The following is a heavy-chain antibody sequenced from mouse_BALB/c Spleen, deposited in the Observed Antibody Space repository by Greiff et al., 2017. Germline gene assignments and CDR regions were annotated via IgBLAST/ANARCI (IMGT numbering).Heavy chain of an antibody. J-gene: IGHJ4*01. CDR1: GFTFSSYG. CDR3: ARDQLNDGYYYAMDY. CDR2: INSNGGST. D-gene: IGHD2-3*01. V-gene: IGHV5-6-3*01. Sequence: EVKVVESGGGLVQPGGSLKLSCAASGFTFSSYGMSWVRQTPDKRLELVATINSNGGSTYYPDSVKGRFTISRDNAKNTLYLQMSSLKSEDTAMYYCARDQLNDGYYYAMDYWGQGTSVTVSS.